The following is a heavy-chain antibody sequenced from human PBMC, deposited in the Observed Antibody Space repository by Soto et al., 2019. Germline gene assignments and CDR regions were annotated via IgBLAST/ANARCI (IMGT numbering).Heavy chain of an antibody. Sequence: QVQLVQSGAEVKKPGASVKVSCKASGYTFTSYAIHWVRQAPGQRLEWMGWINAGNGNTKYSQKFQGRVTITRDTSASTAYRELSSLRSEDTAVYYCARTGSSSWFWFDPWGQGTLVTVSS. D-gene: IGHD6-13*01. V-gene: IGHV1-3*01. J-gene: IGHJ5*02. CDR3: ARTGSSSWFWFDP. CDR2: INAGNGNT. CDR1: GYTFTSYA.